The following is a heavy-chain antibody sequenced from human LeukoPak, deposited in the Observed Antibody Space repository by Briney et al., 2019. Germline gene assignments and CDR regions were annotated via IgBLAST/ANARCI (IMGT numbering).Heavy chain of an antibody. Sequence: GGSLRLSCAASGFTFSSYSMNWVRQAPGKGLEWVSYISSSGSTIYYADSVKGRFTISRDNAKNSLYLQMNSLRAEDTAVYYCARAGCSSTSCVNYYYGMDVWGKGTTVTVSS. D-gene: IGHD2-2*01. V-gene: IGHV3-48*04. CDR1: GFTFSSYS. CDR3: ARAGCSSTSCVNYYYGMDV. CDR2: ISSSGSTI. J-gene: IGHJ6*04.